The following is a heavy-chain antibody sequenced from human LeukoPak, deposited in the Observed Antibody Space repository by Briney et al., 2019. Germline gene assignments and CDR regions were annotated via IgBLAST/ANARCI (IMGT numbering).Heavy chain of an antibody. D-gene: IGHD6-13*01. CDR1: GSSISSYY. Sequence: SETLSLTCTVSGSSISSYYWSWIRQPPGKGLEWIGYIYYSGSTNYNPSLKSRVTISVDTSKNQFSLKLSSVTAADTAVYYCARVGSYSSSWYDYWGQGTLVTVSS. J-gene: IGHJ4*02. CDR3: ARVGSYSSSWYDY. V-gene: IGHV4-59*01. CDR2: IYYSGST.